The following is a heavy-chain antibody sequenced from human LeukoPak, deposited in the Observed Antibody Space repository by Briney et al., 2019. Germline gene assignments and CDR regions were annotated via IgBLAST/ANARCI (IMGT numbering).Heavy chain of an antibody. CDR3: ARDRYYYDSSGYYYSLDY. D-gene: IGHD3-22*01. CDR1: GYTFTSYY. V-gene: IGHV1-46*01. CDR2: INPSGGST. J-gene: IGHJ4*02. Sequence: ASVKVSCKASGYTFTSYYMHWVRQAPGQGLEWMGIINPSGGSTSYAQKFQGRVTMTRDMSTSTVYMELSSLRSEDTAVYYCARDRYYYDSSGYYYSLDYWGQGTLVTVSS.